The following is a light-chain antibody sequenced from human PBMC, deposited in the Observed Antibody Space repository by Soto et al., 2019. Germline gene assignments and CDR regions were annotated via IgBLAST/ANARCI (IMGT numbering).Light chain of an antibody. CDR3: MQGTHWPRT. V-gene: IGKV2-30*01. CDR2: KVS. J-gene: IGKJ1*01. CDR1: ESLVATDAITN. Sequence: DVVMTQSPVSLPVTLGQPASSSCRSSESLVATDAITNLNWFHQSPGQSPRRLIYKVSDRDSGVPDRFRGSGSGTDFTLRISRVEAEDVGIYYCMQGTHWPRTFGQGTKVEIK.